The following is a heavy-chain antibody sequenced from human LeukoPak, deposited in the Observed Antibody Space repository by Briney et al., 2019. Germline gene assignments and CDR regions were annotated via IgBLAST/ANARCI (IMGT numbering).Heavy chain of an antibody. CDR1: GFTFSSYG. V-gene: IGHV3-30*18. D-gene: IGHD3-16*02. Sequence: GGSLRLSCAASGFTFSSYGMHWVRQAPGKGLEWVAVISYDGSNKYYADSVKGRFTISRDNSKNTLYLQMNSLRAEDTAVYYCAKDRKYYDYVWGSYRSSPFDYWGQGTLVTVSS. J-gene: IGHJ4*02. CDR3: AKDRKYYDYVWGSYRSSPFDY. CDR2: ISYDGSNK.